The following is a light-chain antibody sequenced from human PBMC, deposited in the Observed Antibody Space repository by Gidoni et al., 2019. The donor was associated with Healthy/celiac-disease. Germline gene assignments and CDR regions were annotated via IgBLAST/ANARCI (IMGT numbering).Light chain of an antibody. V-gene: IGKV4-1*01. J-gene: IGKJ2*01. CDR2: WAS. Sequence: DIVMTQSPDSLAVSLCESATINCKSSQSVFYSSNNKNYLAWYQQKPGQPPKLLIYWASTRESGVPDRFSGSGSGTDFTLTISSLQAEDVAVYYCQQYYSTPYTFGQGTKLEIK. CDR1: QSVFYSSNNKNY. CDR3: QQYYSTPYT.